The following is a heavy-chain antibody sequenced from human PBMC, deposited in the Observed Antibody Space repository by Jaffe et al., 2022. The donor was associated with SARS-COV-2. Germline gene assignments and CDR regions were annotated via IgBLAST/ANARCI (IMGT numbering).Heavy chain of an antibody. Sequence: QVQLVESGGGVVQPGRSLRLSCAASGFTFSSYAMHWVRQAPGKGLEWVAVISYDGSNKYYADSVKGRFTISRDNSKNTLYLQMNSLRAEDTAVYYCGSWYRAYYFDYWGQGTLVTVSS. CDR2: ISYDGSNK. V-gene: IGHV3-30*04. J-gene: IGHJ4*02. D-gene: IGHD6-13*01. CDR3: GSWYRAYYFDY. CDR1: GFTFSSYA.